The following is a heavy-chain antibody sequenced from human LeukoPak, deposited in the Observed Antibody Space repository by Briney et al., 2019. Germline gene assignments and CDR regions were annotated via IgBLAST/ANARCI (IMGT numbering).Heavy chain of an antibody. CDR3: ARHMVRGVATLVYNWFDP. CDR2: INHSGST. D-gene: IGHD3-10*01. CDR1: GGSFSGYY. Sequence: SETLSLTCAVYGGSFSGYYWSWIRQPPGKGLEWIGEINHSGSTNYNPSLKSRVTISVDTSKNQFSLKLSSVTAADTAVYYCARHMVRGVATLVYNWFDPWGQGTLVTVSS. V-gene: IGHV4-34*01. J-gene: IGHJ5*02.